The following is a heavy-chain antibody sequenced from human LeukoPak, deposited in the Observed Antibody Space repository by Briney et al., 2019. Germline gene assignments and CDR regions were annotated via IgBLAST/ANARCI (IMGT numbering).Heavy chain of an antibody. V-gene: IGHV3-23*01. D-gene: IGHD6-19*01. CDR3: AKDRKADSSGWDPYYYYYMDV. J-gene: IGHJ6*03. CDR1: GFTFSSYA. CDR2: ISGSGGST. Sequence: GGSLRLSCAASGFTFSSYAMSWVRQAPGQGLEWVSAISGSGGSTYYADSVKGRFTISRDNSKNTLYLQMNSLRAEDTAVYYCAKDRKADSSGWDPYYYYYMDVWGKGTTVTVSS.